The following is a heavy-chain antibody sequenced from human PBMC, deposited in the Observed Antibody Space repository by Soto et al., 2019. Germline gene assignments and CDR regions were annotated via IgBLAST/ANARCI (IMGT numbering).Heavy chain of an antibody. CDR1: GFTFSSYG. CDR3: ARGPLDCSGGSCYPDAFDI. Sequence: GGSLRLSCAASGFTFSSYGMHWVRQAPGKGLEWVAVIWYDGSNKYYADSVKGRFTISRDNSKNTLYLQMNSLRAEDTAVYYCARGPLDCSGGSCYPDAFDIWGQGTMVTVSS. D-gene: IGHD2-15*01. V-gene: IGHV3-33*01. CDR2: IWYDGSNK. J-gene: IGHJ3*02.